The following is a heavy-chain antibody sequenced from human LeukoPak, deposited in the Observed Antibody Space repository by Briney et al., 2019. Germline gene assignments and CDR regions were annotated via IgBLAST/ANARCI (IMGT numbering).Heavy chain of an antibody. CDR1: GGSISSYY. Sequence: SETLSLTCTVSGGSISSYYWSWIRQPPGKGLEWIGYIYYSGSTNYNPSLKSRVTISVDTSKNQFSLKLSSVTAADTAVYYCARARQAVAGKGNWFDPWGQGTLVTVSS. D-gene: IGHD6-19*01. V-gene: IGHV4-59*01. CDR3: ARARQAVAGKGNWFDP. J-gene: IGHJ5*02. CDR2: IYYSGST.